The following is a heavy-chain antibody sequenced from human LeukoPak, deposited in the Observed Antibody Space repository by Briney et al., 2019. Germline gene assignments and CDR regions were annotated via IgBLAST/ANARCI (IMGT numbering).Heavy chain of an antibody. CDR3: ARSRCSGGSCYAWGAAFDI. CDR2: ISSSSSTI. D-gene: IGHD2-15*01. Sequence: GGSLRLSCAASGFTFSSYSMNWVRQAPGKGLEWVSYISSSSSTIYYADSVKGRFTISRDNAKNSLYPQMNSLRDEDTAVYYGARSRCSGGSCYAWGAAFDIWGQGTMVTVSS. CDR1: GFTFSSYS. V-gene: IGHV3-48*02. J-gene: IGHJ3*02.